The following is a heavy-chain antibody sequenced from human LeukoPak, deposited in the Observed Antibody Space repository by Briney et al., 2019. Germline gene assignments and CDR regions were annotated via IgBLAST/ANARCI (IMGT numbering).Heavy chain of an antibody. J-gene: IGHJ5*02. Sequence: PSETLSLTCTVSGGSISTYYWSWIRQPPGKGLEWIGEINHGGSTNYNPSLKSRVTISVDTSKNQFSLKLSSVTAADTAVYYCARGRKGYSSGRYNWFDPWGQGTLVTVSS. V-gene: IGHV4-34*01. CDR3: ARGRKGYSSGRYNWFDP. D-gene: IGHD6-19*01. CDR1: GGSISTYY. CDR2: INHGGST.